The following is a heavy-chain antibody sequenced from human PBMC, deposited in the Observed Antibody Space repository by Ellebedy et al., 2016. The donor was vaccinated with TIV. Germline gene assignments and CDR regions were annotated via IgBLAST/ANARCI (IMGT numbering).Heavy chain of an antibody. Sequence: GESLKISCTAVSGFTFTDHLMDWVRQAPGKGPEWVGRSKYRAENYATEYAASVRGRFTISRGDSQDSLYLQMNGLRTEDTAIYYCVLLYFGEPRWGQGTLVAVSS. CDR1: GFTFTDHL. J-gene: IGHJ4*02. CDR3: VLLYFGEPR. CDR2: SKYRAENYAT. V-gene: IGHV3-72*01. D-gene: IGHD3-16*01.